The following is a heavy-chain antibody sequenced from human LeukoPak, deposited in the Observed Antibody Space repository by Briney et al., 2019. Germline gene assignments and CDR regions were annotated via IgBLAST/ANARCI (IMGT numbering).Heavy chain of an antibody. Sequence: PVKVSCKASGGTFSSYTISWVRQAPGQGLEWMGRIIPILGIANYAQKFQGRVTITADKSTSTAYMELSSLRSEDTAVYYCARPSGRGYSGYDLEAFDIWGQGTMVTVSS. CDR2: IIPILGIA. D-gene: IGHD5-12*01. J-gene: IGHJ3*02. CDR3: ARPSGRGYSGYDLEAFDI. V-gene: IGHV1-69*02. CDR1: GGTFSSYT.